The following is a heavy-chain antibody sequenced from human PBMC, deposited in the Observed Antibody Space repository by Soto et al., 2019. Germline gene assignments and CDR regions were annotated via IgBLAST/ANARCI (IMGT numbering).Heavy chain of an antibody. CDR2: ISWNSGSI. J-gene: IGHJ4*02. CDR3: AKDKSSWYLKPQEFDY. CDR1: GFTFDDYA. D-gene: IGHD6-13*01. V-gene: IGHV3-9*01. Sequence: EVQLVESGGGLVQPGRSLRLSCAASGFTFDDYAMHWVRQAPGKGLEWVSGISWNSGSIGYADSVKGRFTISRDNAKNSLYLQMNSLRAEDTALYYCAKDKSSWYLKPQEFDYWGQGTLVTVSS.